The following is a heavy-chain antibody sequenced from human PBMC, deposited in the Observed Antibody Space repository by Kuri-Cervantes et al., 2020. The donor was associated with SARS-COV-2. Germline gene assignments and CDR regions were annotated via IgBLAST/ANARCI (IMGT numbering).Heavy chain of an antibody. J-gene: IGHJ3*02. CDR1: GYTFTGYY. Sequence: ASVKVSCKASGYTFTGYYMHWVRQAPGQGLEWMGWINPNSGGTNYAQKFQGWVTMTRDTSISTVYMELSRLRSDDTAVYYCARSYPFRLLVVISQGGSFDIWGQGKMVTVSS. V-gene: IGHV1-2*04. D-gene: IGHD3-22*01. CDR2: INPNSGGT. CDR3: ARSYPFRLLVVISQGGSFDI.